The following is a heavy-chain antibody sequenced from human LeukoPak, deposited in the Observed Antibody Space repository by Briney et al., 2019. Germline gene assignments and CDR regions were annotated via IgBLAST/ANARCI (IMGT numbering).Heavy chain of an antibody. CDR1: GASISSYY. D-gene: IGHD6-13*01. CDR3: ASGPYPAAGTDHQFDY. CDR2: IYYSGST. J-gene: IGHJ4*02. Sequence: SETLSLTCTVSGASISSYYWSWIRQPPGKGLEWIGYIYYSGSTHYNPSLKSRVTISVDTSKNQFSLRLSSMTAADTAVYYCASGPYPAAGTDHQFDYWGQGTLVTVPS. V-gene: IGHV4-59*01.